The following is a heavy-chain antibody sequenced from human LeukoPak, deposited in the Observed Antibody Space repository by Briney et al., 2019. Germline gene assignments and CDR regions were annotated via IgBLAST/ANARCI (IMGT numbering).Heavy chain of an antibody. D-gene: IGHD6-19*01. V-gene: IGHV1-2*02. CDR3: AKDQWLDRLWGIAVVYGMDV. CDR1: GYTFTGYY. J-gene: IGHJ6*02. CDR2: INPNSGGT. Sequence: ASVKVSCKASGYTFTGYYMHWVRQAPGQGFEWMGWINPNSGGTNYAQKFQGRVTMTRDTSISTAYMELSRLRSDDTAVYYCAKDQWLDRLWGIAVVYGMDVWGQGTTVTVSS.